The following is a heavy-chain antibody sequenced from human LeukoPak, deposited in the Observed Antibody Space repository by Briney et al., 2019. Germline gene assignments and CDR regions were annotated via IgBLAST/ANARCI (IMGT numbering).Heavy chain of an antibody. V-gene: IGHV5-51*01. Sequence: GEPLKISCKGSGYSFTSYWIGWVRQMPGKGLELMGIIYPDYSDTRYSPSFEGQVIISVDKSISTAYLQWSSLKASDTATYYCARHGHCTNGVCYSNYYYYLDVWGKGTTVTVSS. CDR3: ARHGHCTNGVCYSNYYYYLDV. D-gene: IGHD2-8*01. CDR2: IYPDYSDT. CDR1: GYSFTSYW. J-gene: IGHJ6*03.